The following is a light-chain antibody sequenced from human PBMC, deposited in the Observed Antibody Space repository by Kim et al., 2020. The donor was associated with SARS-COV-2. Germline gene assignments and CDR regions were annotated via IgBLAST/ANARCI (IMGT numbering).Light chain of an antibody. Sequence: VSPGDRVTTSRRASQSVSSNLAWYRQRPGQAPRLLIYAASTRASGIPARFSGSGSGTEFTLTISSLQSEDFAVSYCQQYNNWTPYTFGQGTKLEI. CDR3: QQYNNWTPYT. J-gene: IGKJ2*01. V-gene: IGKV3-15*01. CDR2: AAS. CDR1: QSVSSN.